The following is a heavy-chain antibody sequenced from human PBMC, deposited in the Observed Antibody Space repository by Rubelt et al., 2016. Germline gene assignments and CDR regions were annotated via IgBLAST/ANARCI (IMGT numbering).Heavy chain of an antibody. J-gene: IGHJ3*01. CDR3: ARSSEWFLIRAFEV. CDR2: IDSGGGT. V-gene: IGHV3-23*01. CDR1: GFTFSSFA. Sequence: EVQLLESGGDLVQPGGSLRISCAASGFTFSSFAMSWVRQDPGKGLEWVSAIDSGGGTDYADSVKGRFTISRDNSKNTVYLQMNRLRAEDTSIYYCARSSEWFLIRAFEVWGQGTLVTVSS. D-gene: IGHD3-3*01.